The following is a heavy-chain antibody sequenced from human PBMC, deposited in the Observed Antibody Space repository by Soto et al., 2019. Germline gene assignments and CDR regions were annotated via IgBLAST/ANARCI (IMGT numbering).Heavy chain of an antibody. V-gene: IGHV4-31*03. J-gene: IGHJ5*02. CDR2: IYYSGST. Sequence: SETLSLTCTVSGGSISSGGYYWSWIRQHPGKGLEWIGYIYYSGSTYYNPSLKSRVTISVETSKNQFSLKLSSVTASDTAVYYCARLGAYYQPLDPWGQGTVVTVSS. CDR3: ARLGAYYQPLDP. CDR1: GGSISSGGYY. D-gene: IGHD2-2*01.